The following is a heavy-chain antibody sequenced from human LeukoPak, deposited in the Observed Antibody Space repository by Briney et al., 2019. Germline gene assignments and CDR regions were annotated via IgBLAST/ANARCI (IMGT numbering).Heavy chain of an antibody. CDR2: IYTSGST. Sequence: SQTLSLTCTVSGGSISSGSYYWSWIRQPAGKGLEWIGRIYTSGSTNYNPSLKSRVTISVDTSKNQFSLKLSSVTAADTAVYYCAREPRWYSSSWANEDYWGQGTLVTVSS. CDR1: GGSISSGSYY. CDR3: AREPRWYSSSWANEDY. V-gene: IGHV4-61*02. J-gene: IGHJ4*02. D-gene: IGHD6-13*01.